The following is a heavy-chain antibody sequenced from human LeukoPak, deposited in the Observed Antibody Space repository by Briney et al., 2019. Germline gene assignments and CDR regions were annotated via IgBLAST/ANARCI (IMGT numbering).Heavy chain of an antibody. CDR2: ISGSGGST. CDR3: AKDLALYYYDSSGYFPDY. CDR1: GFTFSSYA. V-gene: IGHV3-23*01. Sequence: GGSLRLSCAASGFTFSSYAMSWVRQVPGKGLEWVSAISGSGGSTYYADSVKGRFTISRDNSKNTLYLQMNSLRAEDTAVYYCAKDLALYYYDSSGYFPDYWGQGTLVTVSS. D-gene: IGHD3-22*01. J-gene: IGHJ4*02.